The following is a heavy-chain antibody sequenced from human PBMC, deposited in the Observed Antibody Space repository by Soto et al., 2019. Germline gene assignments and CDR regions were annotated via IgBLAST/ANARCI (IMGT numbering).Heavy chain of an antibody. D-gene: IGHD2-2*01. V-gene: IGHV3-23*01. CDR2: IRGSGGST. CDR3: AKDPERYCSSTSCSFFDY. J-gene: IGHJ4*02. CDR1: GFTFSSDA. Sequence: EVQLLESGGGLVQPGGSLRLSCAASGFTFSSDAMSWVRQAPGKGLEWVSAIRGSGGSTYYADSVTGRFTISRDNSKNTLYLQMNILRAEDTAVYYCAKDPERYCSSTSCSFFDYGGQGTLVTVSS.